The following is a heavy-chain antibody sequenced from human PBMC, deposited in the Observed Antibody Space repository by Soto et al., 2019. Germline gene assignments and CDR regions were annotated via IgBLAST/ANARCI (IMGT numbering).Heavy chain of an antibody. CDR1: GDSINSGDYY. CDR3: ARWSGVGVAGMDV. CDR2: IYYSGII. J-gene: IGHJ6*02. D-gene: IGHD3-10*01. V-gene: IGHV4-30-4*01. Sequence: QVQLQESGPRLVKPSQTLSLTCTVSGDSINSGDYYWSWIRQPPGKGPEWIGYIYYSGIIDYSPSPKSRTAIARDTSKNQFSLKLTSVTAADTPVYFCARWSGVGVAGMDVWGRGTTVTVSS.